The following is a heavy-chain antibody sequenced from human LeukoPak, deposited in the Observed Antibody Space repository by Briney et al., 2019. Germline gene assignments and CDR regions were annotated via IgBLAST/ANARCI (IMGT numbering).Heavy chain of an antibody. J-gene: IGHJ2*01. D-gene: IGHD6-6*01. CDR2: ISWDGGST. CDR1: GFTFDDYA. Sequence: AGGSLRLSCAASGFTFDDYAMHWVRQAPGKGLEWVSLISWDGGSTYYGDSVKGRFTISRDNSKNSLYLQMNSLRAEDTALYYCAKVDGGSSRRDWYFDLWGRGTLVTVSS. CDR3: AKVDGGSSRRDWYFDL. V-gene: IGHV3-43D*04.